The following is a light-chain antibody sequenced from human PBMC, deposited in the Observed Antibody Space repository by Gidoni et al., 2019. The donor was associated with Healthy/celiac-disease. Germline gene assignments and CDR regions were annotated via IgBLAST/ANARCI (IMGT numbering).Light chain of an antibody. CDR1: QRVSSY. CDR2: DAS. J-gene: IGKJ4*01. CDR3: QQRSNWPLALT. V-gene: IGKV3-11*01. Sequence: EIVLTQSPATLSLSPGERAPLSCRASQRVSSYLAWYQQNPGQAPRRLIYDASNRATGIPARFSGSGSGTDFTLTISSLEPEDFAVYYCQQRSNWPLALTFXGXTKVEIK.